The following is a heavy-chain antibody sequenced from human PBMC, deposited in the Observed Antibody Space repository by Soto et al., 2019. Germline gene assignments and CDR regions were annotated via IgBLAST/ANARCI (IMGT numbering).Heavy chain of an antibody. CDR2: INPNSGGT. CDR3: ARAPVYDFWSGYYHTPGTFDI. D-gene: IGHD3-3*01. CDR1: GYTFTGYY. J-gene: IGHJ3*02. V-gene: IGHV1-2*04. Sequence: AASVKVSCKASGYTFTGYYMHWVRQAPGQGLEWMGWINPNSGGTNYAQKFQGWVTMTRDTSISTAYMELSRLRSDDTAVYYCARAPVYDFWSGYYHTPGTFDIWGQGTMVTVSS.